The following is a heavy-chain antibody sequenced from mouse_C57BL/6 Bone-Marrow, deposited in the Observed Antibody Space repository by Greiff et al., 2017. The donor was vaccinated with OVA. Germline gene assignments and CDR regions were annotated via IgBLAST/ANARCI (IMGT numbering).Heavy chain of an antibody. Sequence: QVQLQQPGAELVRPGTSVKLSCKASGYTFTSYWMHWVKQRPGQGLEWIGVIDPSDSYTNYNQKFKGKATLTVATSSSTAYMQLSSLTSEDSAVYYCARDTTVVATPDYWGQGTTLTVSS. D-gene: IGHD1-1*01. CDR3: ARDTTVVATPDY. V-gene: IGHV1-59*01. CDR2: IDPSDSYT. CDR1: GYTFTSYW. J-gene: IGHJ2*01.